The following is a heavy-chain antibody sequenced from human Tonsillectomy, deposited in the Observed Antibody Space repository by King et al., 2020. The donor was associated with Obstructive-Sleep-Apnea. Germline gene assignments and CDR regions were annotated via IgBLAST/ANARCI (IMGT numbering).Heavy chain of an antibody. CDR2: INPSGGTT. CDR3: ARGGQWDLVIRFSYYSGMDV. D-gene: IGHD1-26*01. Sequence: QLVQSGAEVKKPGASVKVSCKASGYTFTSYYIHWVRQAPGQGLEWMGLINPSGGTTTYAQKFQGRVTMTRDTATSTVYMELSSLGSEETAVYYCARGGQWDLVIRFSYYSGMDVWGQGTTVTVSS. CDR1: GYTFTSYY. V-gene: IGHV1-46*01. J-gene: IGHJ6*02.